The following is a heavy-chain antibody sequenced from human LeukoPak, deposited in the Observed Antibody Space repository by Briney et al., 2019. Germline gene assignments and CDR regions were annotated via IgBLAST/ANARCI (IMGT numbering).Heavy chain of an antibody. V-gene: IGHV4-31*03. CDR2: IYYSGST. CDR3: ARYDSSGYYLSY. J-gene: IGHJ4*02. D-gene: IGHD3-22*01. CDR1: GGSISSSRYY. Sequence: PSETLSLTCTVSGGSISSSRYYWGWIRQHPGKGLEWIGYIYYSGSTYYNPSLKSRVTISVDTSKNQFSLKLSSVTAADTAVYYCARYDSSGYYLSYWGQGTLVTVSS.